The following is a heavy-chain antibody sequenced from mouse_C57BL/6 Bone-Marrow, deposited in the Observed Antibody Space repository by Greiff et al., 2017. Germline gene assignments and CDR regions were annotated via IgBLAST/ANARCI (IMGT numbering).Heavy chain of an antibody. CDR3: ARWVYYYGSSPRWYFDV. CDR1: GYTFTSYG. V-gene: IGHV1-81*01. J-gene: IGHJ1*03. D-gene: IGHD1-1*01. Sequence: VKLQESGAELARPGASVKLSCKASGYTFTSYGISWVKQRTGQGLEWIGEIYPRSGNTYYNEKFKGKATLTADKSSSTAYMELRSLTSEDSAVYFCARWVYYYGSSPRWYFDVWGTGTTVTVSS. CDR2: IYPRSGNT.